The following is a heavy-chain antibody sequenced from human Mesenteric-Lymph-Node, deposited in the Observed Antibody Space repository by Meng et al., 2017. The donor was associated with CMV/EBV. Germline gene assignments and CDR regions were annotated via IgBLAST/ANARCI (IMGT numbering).Heavy chain of an antibody. Sequence: GESLKISCAASGFTFSSYGMHWVRQAPGKGLDWVAFIQYDGSNKYYADSVKGRFTISRDNSKNTLYLQMNSLRAEDTAIYYCAKDPGGVVVPAAMYFDYWGQGTLVTVSS. CDR3: AKDPGGVVVPAAMYFDY. CDR1: GFTFSSYG. D-gene: IGHD2-2*01. V-gene: IGHV3-30*02. J-gene: IGHJ4*02. CDR2: IQYDGSNK.